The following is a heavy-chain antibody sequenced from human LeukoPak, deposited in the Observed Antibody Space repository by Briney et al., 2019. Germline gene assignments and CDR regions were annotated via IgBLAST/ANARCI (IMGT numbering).Heavy chain of an antibody. V-gene: IGHV4-59*08. D-gene: IGHD5-12*01. Sequence: SETLSLTCTVSGGSISTYYWSWIRQPPGKGLEWIGYIHYSGAANYNPSLKNRVTISLDTSKNQFSLNLSSVTAADTAVYYCARMGGYSGYATHWGQGTLVTVSS. CDR3: ARMGGYSGYATH. CDR2: IHYSGAA. CDR1: GGSISTYY. J-gene: IGHJ4*02.